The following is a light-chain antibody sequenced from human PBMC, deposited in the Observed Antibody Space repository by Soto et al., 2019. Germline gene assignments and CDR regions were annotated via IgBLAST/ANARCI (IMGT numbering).Light chain of an antibody. J-gene: IGKJ1*01. Sequence: EIVLTQSPGTLSLSPGERATLSCRASQSVSSSYLAWYQQKPGQAPRLLIYGTSTRATGIPDRFSGSGSGTAFTLTISSLEPEDFAVYYCHQYDKSPWTFGRGTKVEIK. CDR1: QSVSSSY. CDR2: GTS. CDR3: HQYDKSPWT. V-gene: IGKV3-20*01.